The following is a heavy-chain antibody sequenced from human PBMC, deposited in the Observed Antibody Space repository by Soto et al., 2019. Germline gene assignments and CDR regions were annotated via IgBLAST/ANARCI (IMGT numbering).Heavy chain of an antibody. D-gene: IGHD4-17*01. CDR3: ARDDYGGQSHTFLDF. CDR1: GYTFSAYY. V-gene: IGHV1-2*02. Sequence: ASVKVSCKASGYTFSAYYIHWVRQAPGQGLEWMGWINPKSGGTNNAQKFQGRVTMTSDTSISTASMELSRLTSDDTAVYYCARDDYGGQSHTFLDFWGQGPLVTLSS. J-gene: IGHJ4*02. CDR2: INPKSGGT.